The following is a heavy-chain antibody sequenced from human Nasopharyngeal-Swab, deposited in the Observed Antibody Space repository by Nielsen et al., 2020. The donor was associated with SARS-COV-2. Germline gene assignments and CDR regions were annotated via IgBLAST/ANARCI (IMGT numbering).Heavy chain of an antibody. Sequence: ASVKVSCKASGYTFTSYGISWVRQAPGQGLEWMGWISAYNGNTNYAQKLQGRVTMTTDTSTSTAYMELRSLRSDDTAVYHCASSSSGYSSSWYYYYYMDVWGKGTTVTVSS. V-gene: IGHV1-18*04. CDR1: GYTFTSYG. D-gene: IGHD6-13*01. CDR2: ISAYNGNT. J-gene: IGHJ6*03. CDR3: ASSSSGYSSSWYYYYYMDV.